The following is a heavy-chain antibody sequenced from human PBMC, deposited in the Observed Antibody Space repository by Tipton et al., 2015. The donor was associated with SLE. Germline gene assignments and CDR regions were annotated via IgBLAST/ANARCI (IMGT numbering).Heavy chain of an antibody. CDR1: GGPISSYY. CDR3: ASLAGATAPFDY. V-gene: IGHV4-59*01. J-gene: IGHJ4*02. D-gene: IGHD1-26*01. Sequence: LRLSCTVSGGPISSYYWSWIRQPPGKGLEWIGYIYYSGSTNYNPSLKSRVTISVDTSKNQFSLKLSSVTAADTAVYYCASLAGATAPFDYWGQGTLVTVSS. CDR2: IYYSGST.